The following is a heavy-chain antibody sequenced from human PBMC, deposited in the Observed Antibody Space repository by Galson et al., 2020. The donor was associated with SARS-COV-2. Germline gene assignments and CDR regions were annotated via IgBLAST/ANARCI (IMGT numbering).Heavy chain of an antibody. CDR1: GNTFTNYY. V-gene: IGHV1-8*01. J-gene: IGHJ4*02. CDR2: MNPRTGNT. CDR3: ASKADLDY. Sequence: ASVKVSCKVSGNTFTNYYINWVRQASGQGLEWMGWMNPRTGNTAYAQKFQGRVTMTRNTSRSTAYMELSSLRSDDTAVYYCASKADLDYWGQGTLVTVSS.